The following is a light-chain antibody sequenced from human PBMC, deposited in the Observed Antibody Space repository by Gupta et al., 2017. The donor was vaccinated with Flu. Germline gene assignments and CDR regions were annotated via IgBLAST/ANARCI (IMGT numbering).Light chain of an antibody. CDR2: EVT. CDR3: CSYAGYSFV. V-gene: IGLV2-23*02. J-gene: IGLJ1*01. Sequence: QSITISCTGTSSDVGSYNFVSWYQQHPGKAPKTIIYEVTTRPSGVSDRFSGSKSGNTASLTISGLQAEDEADYYCCSYAGYSFVFGTGTKVTVL. CDR1: SSDVGSYNF.